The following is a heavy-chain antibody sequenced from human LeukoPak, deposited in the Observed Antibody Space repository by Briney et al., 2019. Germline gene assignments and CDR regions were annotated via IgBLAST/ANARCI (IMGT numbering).Heavy chain of an antibody. J-gene: IGHJ4*02. CDR2: IIPIFGTA. CDR3: ARDPGSSSSPFDY. Sequence: SVKVSCKASGGTFSSYAISWVRQAPGQGLEWMGRIIPIFGTANYAQKFQGRVTITTDESTSTAYMELSRLRSDDTAVYYCARDPGSSSSPFDYWGQGTLVTVSS. CDR1: GGTFSSYA. D-gene: IGHD6-6*01. V-gene: IGHV1-69*05.